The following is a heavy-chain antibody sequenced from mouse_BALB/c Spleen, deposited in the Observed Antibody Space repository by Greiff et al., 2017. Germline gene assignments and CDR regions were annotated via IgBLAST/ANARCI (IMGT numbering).Heavy chain of an antibody. J-gene: IGHJ4*01. D-gene: IGHD2-1*01. V-gene: IGHV5-17*02. CDR2: ISSGSSTI. CDR1: GFTFSSFG. Sequence: EVKLVESGGGLVQPGGSRKLSCAASGFTFSSFGMHWVRQAPEKGLEWVAYISSGSSTIYYADTVKGRFTISRDNPKNTLFLQMTSLRSEDTAMYYCARSRGNYVMDYWGQGTSVTVSS. CDR3: ARSRGNYVMDY.